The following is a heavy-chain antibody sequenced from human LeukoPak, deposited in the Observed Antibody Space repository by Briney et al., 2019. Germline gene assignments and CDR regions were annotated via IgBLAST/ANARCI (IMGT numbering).Heavy chain of an antibody. D-gene: IGHD4-11*01. V-gene: IGHV3-48*01. Sequence: GGSLRLSCAASGFTFSDYSMNWVRQAPGKGLEWVSYISFSSSTKYYADSVKGRFTISRDNSKSTLYLQLNSLRAEDTAVYFCAKFSNIRGGDYWGQGTLVTVSS. CDR2: ISFSSSTK. J-gene: IGHJ4*02. CDR3: AKFSNIRGGDY. CDR1: GFTFSDYS.